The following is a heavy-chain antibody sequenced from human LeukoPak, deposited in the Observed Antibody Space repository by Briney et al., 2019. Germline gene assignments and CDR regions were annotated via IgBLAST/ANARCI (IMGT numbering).Heavy chain of an antibody. Sequence: PGGSLRLSCAASGFTFTNYWMSWVRQAPGKGLELVANIKQDRSEKYYVDSVKGRFTISRDNAKNSLYLQMNSLRAEDTAVYYCARLRDYYDSSLSLGYWGQGTLVTVSS. CDR3: ARLRDYYDSSLSLGY. CDR1: GFTFTNYW. CDR2: IKQDRSEK. V-gene: IGHV3-7*01. J-gene: IGHJ4*02. D-gene: IGHD3-22*01.